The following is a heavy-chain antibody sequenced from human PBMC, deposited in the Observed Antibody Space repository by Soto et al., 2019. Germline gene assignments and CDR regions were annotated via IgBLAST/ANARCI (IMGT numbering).Heavy chain of an antibody. CDR3: ARISRYKYDFDY. Sequence: PSETLSLTCAVSGGSISSGGYSWSWIRQPPGKGLEWIGYIYHSGSTYYNPSLKSRVTISVDRSKNQFSLKLSSVTAADTAVYYCARISRYKYDFDYWGQGTLVTVSS. J-gene: IGHJ4*02. CDR1: GGSISSGGYS. V-gene: IGHV4-30-2*01. D-gene: IGHD1-1*01. CDR2: IYHSGST.